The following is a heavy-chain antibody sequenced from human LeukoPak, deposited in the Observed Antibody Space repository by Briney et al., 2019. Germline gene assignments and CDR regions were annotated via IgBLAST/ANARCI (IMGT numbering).Heavy chain of an antibody. D-gene: IGHD6-19*01. CDR2: IRQDGIEK. J-gene: IGHJ4*02. CDR1: GISFTTYW. V-gene: IGHV3-7*01. Sequence: GGSLRLSCAASGISFTTYWMTWVRQAPGKGLEWVANIRQDGIEKHYVDSVKGRFTISRDNAKNSLYLQMNSLRAEDSAVYYCAREGAVPGKQGVKDYWGQGTLVTVSS. CDR3: AREGAVPGKQGVKDY.